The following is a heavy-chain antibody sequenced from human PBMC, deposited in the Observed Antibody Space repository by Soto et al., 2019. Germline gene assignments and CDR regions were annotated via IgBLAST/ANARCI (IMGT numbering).Heavy chain of an antibody. CDR3: ARGNPYNWNDDDYYYYYMDV. Sequence: ASVKVSCKASGYTFTSYDINWVRQATGQGLEWMGWMNPNSGNTGYAQKFQGRVTMTRNTSISTAYMELSSLRSEDTAVYYCARGNPYNWNDDDYYYYYMDVWGKGTTVTVSS. D-gene: IGHD1-20*01. CDR1: GYTFTSYD. J-gene: IGHJ6*03. V-gene: IGHV1-8*01. CDR2: MNPNSGNT.